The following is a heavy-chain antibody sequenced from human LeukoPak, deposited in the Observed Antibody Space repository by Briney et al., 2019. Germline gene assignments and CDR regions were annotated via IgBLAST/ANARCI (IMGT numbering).Heavy chain of an antibody. D-gene: IGHD6-6*01. CDR1: GFTFSTYG. J-gene: IGHJ4*02. CDR2: ISTNSANT. V-gene: IGHV3-23*01. Sequence: GXLRLSCAASGFTFSTYGMNWVRQAPGKGLEWVSTISTNSANTYYTDSVKGRFTISRDNSKDTLFMQMNSLRAEDTAVYYCAKGQSTIATRSFDSWGQGTLVTVSS. CDR3: AKGQSTIATRSFDS.